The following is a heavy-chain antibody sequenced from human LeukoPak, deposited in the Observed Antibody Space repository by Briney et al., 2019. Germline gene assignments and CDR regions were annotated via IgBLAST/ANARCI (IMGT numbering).Heavy chain of an antibody. D-gene: IGHD6-19*01. CDR3: ATLSQAVAGRVFDY. Sequence: ASVKVSCKVSGYTLTELSMHWVRQAPGKGLEWMGGFDPEDGKTIYAQKFQGRVTMTEDTSTDTAYMELSSLRSEDTAVYYCATLSQAVAGRVFDYWGQGTLVTVSS. J-gene: IGHJ4*02. V-gene: IGHV1-24*01. CDR1: GYTLTELS. CDR2: FDPEDGKT.